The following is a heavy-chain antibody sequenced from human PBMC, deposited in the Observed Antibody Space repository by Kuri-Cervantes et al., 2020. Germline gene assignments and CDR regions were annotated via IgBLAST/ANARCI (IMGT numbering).Heavy chain of an antibody. D-gene: IGHD3/OR15-3a*01. CDR2: ISTSGGGT. J-gene: IGHJ6*02. CDR3: AKSRGLVRHGMDV. CDR1: GFTFSNYA. Sequence: GESLKISCAASGFTFSNYAMSWVRQAPGKGLEWVSAISTSGGGTYCADSVKGRFTISRDNSKNMLYLQLNSLRAEDTAVYYCAKSRGLVRHGMDVWGQGTTVTVSS. V-gene: IGHV3-23*01.